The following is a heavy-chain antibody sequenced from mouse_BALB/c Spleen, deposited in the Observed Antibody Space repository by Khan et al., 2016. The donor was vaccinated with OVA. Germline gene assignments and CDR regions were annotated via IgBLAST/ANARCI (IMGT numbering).Heavy chain of an antibody. V-gene: IGHV1-7*01. J-gene: IGHJ3*01. CDR1: GYTFTNYW. CDR2: IDPTTGYT. Sequence: QVQLKQSGAELAKPGASVKMSCKASGYTFTNYWMHWVKQRPGQGLEWIGYIDPTTGYTEYNQKFKDKATLTADKSSSTAYMQLSSLTSEDSAVYYCTSHGSTCTWFGYWGQGTLVTVSA. CDR3: TSHGSTCTWFGY. D-gene: IGHD1-1*01.